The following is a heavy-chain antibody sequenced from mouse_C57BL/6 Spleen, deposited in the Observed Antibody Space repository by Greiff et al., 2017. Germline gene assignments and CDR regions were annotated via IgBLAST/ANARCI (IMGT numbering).Heavy chain of an antibody. V-gene: IGHV1-22*01. D-gene: IGHD1-1*01. CDR2: INPNNGGT. Sequence: VQLQQSGPELVKPGASVKMSCKASGYPFTDYNMHWVKQSHGKSLEWIGYINPNNGGTSYNQKFKGKATLTVNQSSSTAYMELRSLTSEESAVYYCARYHYYGSSSFAYWGQGTLVTVSA. CDR1: GYPFTDYN. CDR3: ARYHYYGSSSFAY. J-gene: IGHJ3*01.